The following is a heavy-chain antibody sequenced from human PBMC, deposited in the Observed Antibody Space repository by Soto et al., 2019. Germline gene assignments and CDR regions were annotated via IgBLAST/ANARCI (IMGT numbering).Heavy chain of an antibody. Sequence: SVKVSCKASGGTFSSYAISWVRQAPGQGLEWMGGIIPIFGTANYAQKFQGRVTITADESTSTAYMELSSLRSEDTAVYYCARSERGGETGNPRFDPWGQGTLVTVSS. J-gene: IGHJ5*02. CDR2: IIPIFGTA. CDR1: GGTFSSYA. V-gene: IGHV1-69*13. CDR3: ARSERGGETGNPRFDP. D-gene: IGHD2-21*01.